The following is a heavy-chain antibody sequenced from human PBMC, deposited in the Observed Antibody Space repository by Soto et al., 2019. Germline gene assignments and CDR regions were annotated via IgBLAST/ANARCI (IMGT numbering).Heavy chain of an antibody. V-gene: IGHV3-53*01. CDR2: IYSGGST. Sequence: PGGSLRLSCAASGFTVSSNYMSWVRQAPGKGLEWVSVIYSGGSTYYADSVKGRFTISRDNSKNTLYLQMNSLRAEDTAVYYCATGIAVAGRGSFPPTIPMDVWGQGTTVTVSS. D-gene: IGHD6-19*01. J-gene: IGHJ6*02. CDR1: GFTVSSNY. CDR3: ATGIAVAGRGSFPPTIPMDV.